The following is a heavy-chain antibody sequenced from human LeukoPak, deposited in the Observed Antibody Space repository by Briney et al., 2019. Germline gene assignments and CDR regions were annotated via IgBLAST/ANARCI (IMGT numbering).Heavy chain of an antibody. CDR1: VFAFSNYA. J-gene: IGHJ6*02. Sequence: PGRSLRLSCGASVFAFSNYAMYWVRQAPGKGLEWVAVISDDGKNEYYTDSVKGRFTISRDNSKNTLYLQMNTLRPEDTAVYYCAKAVRFGRSYYYYGMGVWGQGTTVTVSS. CDR3: AKAVRFGRSYYYYGMGV. D-gene: IGHD3-10*01. CDR2: ISDDGKNE. V-gene: IGHV3-30*18.